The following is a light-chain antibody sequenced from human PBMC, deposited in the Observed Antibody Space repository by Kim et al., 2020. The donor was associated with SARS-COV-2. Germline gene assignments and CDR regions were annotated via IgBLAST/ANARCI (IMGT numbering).Light chain of an antibody. Sequence: LSQGKRATLSCRASQSITSNNLAWYQQKPGQTPRLLIYGGSSRDTGIPDRFSGSGSGTDFTLTISRLEPEDFAVYYCQQYGGSAPFGGGTKVDIK. V-gene: IGKV3-20*01. CDR1: QSITSNN. J-gene: IGKJ4*01. CDR3: QQYGGSAP. CDR2: GGS.